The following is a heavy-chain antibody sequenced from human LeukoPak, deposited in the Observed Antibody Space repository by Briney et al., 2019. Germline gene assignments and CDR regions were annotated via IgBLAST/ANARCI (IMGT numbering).Heavy chain of an antibody. Sequence: ASVKVSCKASGYTFTGYYMHWVRQAPGQGLEWMGWISPNSGGTNYAQKFQGRVTMTRDTSISTAYMELSRLRSDDTAVYYCARDDVLLWFGEFHYYYYYMDVWGKGTTVTVSS. V-gene: IGHV1-2*02. D-gene: IGHD3-10*01. CDR2: ISPNSGGT. J-gene: IGHJ6*03. CDR3: ARDDVLLWFGEFHYYYYYMDV. CDR1: GYTFTGYY.